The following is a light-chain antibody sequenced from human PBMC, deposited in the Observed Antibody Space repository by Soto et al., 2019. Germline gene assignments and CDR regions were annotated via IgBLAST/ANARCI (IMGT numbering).Light chain of an antibody. CDR1: ISDIGDYNY. V-gene: IGLV2-14*03. Sequence: QSVLTQPASVSGSPGQSITISCTGTISDIGDYNYVSWYQQHPGKAPKLMIYDVSNRPSGFSNRFSGSKSGYTASLTISGLQPEDEADYYCSSYRSSSPLVVFGGGTKVTVL. CDR3: SSYRSSSPLVV. J-gene: IGLJ2*01. CDR2: DVS.